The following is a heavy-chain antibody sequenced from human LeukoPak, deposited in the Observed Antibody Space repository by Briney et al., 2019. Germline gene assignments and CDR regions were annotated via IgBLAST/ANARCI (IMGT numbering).Heavy chain of an antibody. J-gene: IGHJ4*02. Sequence: SETLSLNCSVYGGSFSAFYWSWIRQAPGKGLEWVGEVHHSGSTNFHPSLKSRFTFSVDTSKKQLFLKLGAVTAAATAVYCARGAYCSSINCSGFDYWGQGILVTVSS. D-gene: IGHD2-2*01. CDR1: GGSFSAFY. CDR3: ARGAYCSSINCSGFDY. CDR2: VHHSGST. V-gene: IGHV4-34*01.